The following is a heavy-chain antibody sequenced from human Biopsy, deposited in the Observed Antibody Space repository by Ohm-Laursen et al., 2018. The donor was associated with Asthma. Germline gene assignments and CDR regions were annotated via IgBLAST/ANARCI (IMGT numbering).Heavy chain of an antibody. CDR2: IYSGGTS. Sequence: SLRLSCAALGFTVSRDHMFWVRQAPGKGLEWVSVIYSGGTSDTADSVRGRFTISRDFYKNTLYLQMDSLSADDTAVYYCAKVGHGYGDYVGYLDPWGQGTLVTVSS. CDR3: AKVGHGYGDYVGYLDP. CDR1: GFTVSRDH. J-gene: IGHJ5*02. V-gene: IGHV3-53*01. D-gene: IGHD4-17*01.